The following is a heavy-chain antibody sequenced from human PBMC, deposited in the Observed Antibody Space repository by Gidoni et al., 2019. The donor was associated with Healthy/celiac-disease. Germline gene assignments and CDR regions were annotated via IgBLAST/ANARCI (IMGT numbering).Heavy chain of an antibody. CDR3: ARPSSGDYADY. Sequence: QLQLQESGPGLVKPSETLSLTCTVSGGSISSSSYYWGWIRQPPGKGLEWIGSIYYSGSTYYNPSLKSRVTISVDTSKNQFSLKRSSVTAADTAVYYCARPSSGDYADYWGQGTLVTVSS. CDR2: IYYSGST. J-gene: IGHJ4*02. CDR1: GGSISSSSYY. V-gene: IGHV4-39*01. D-gene: IGHD6-6*01.